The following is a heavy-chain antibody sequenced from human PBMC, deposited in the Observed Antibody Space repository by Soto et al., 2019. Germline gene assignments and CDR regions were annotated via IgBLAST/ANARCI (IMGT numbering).Heavy chain of an antibody. J-gene: IGHJ2*01. Sequence: QVQLQASGPGLVKSSEPLSLTCTVSAGSIDSYYWSWIRQPQGQGLEWIGYINYSGCTNYNPSLKSLVTISLATSKEQFSLRLNAATAADTAVYYCARALAGPSWYFDPWGRGTLVTVSS. V-gene: IGHV4-59*12. D-gene: IGHD6-13*01. CDR1: AGSIDSYY. CDR3: ARALAGPSWYFDP. CDR2: INYSGCT.